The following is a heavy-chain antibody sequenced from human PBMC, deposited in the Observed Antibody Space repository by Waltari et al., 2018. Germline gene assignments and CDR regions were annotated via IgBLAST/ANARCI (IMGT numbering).Heavy chain of an antibody. CDR2: ISGSGGST. D-gene: IGHD6-19*01. CDR1: GFTFSSYA. Sequence: EVQLLESGGGLVQPGGSLRLSCAASGFTFSSYAMRWVRQAPGKGLEWVSAISGSGGSTYYADSVKGRFTISRDNSKNTLYLQMNSLRAEDTAVYYCAKVGYSSGLFDYWGQGTLVTVSS. V-gene: IGHV3-23*01. J-gene: IGHJ4*02. CDR3: AKVGYSSGLFDY.